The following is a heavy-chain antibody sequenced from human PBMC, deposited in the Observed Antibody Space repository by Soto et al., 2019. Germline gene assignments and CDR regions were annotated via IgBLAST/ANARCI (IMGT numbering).Heavy chain of an antibody. D-gene: IGHD1-1*01. CDR2: INPHDSDV. V-gene: IGHV5-51*01. CDR3: TRQMIQPQMRYNMDV. Sequence: GESLKISCKGSGYSFTNYWIGWVRQMPGKGLEWMGIINPHDSDVRYSPSFQGQVTISADKAISTVYLRWNSLKASDTAMYFCTRQMIQPQMRYNMDVWGQGTTVTVSS. J-gene: IGHJ6*02. CDR1: GYSFTNYW.